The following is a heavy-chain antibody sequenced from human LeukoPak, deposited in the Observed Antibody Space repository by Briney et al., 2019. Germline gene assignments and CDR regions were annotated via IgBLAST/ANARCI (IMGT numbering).Heavy chain of an antibody. D-gene: IGHD2-2*01. V-gene: IGHV1-18*01. Sequence: ASVTVSCKASGYTFTSYGISWVRQAPGQGLEWMGWISAYNGNTNYAQKLQGRVTMTTDTSTSTAYMELRSLRSDDTAVYYCATYCSSTSCYLSFDYWGQGTLVTVSS. J-gene: IGHJ4*02. CDR2: ISAYNGNT. CDR1: GYTFTSYG. CDR3: ATYCSSTSCYLSFDY.